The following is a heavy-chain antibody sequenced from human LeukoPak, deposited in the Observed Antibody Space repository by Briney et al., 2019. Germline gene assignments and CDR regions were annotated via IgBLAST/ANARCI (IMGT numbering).Heavy chain of an antibody. CDR2: MYYSGST. CDR1: GGSISSSSYY. CDR3: ARPLGTVRGVSNAFDI. Sequence: PSETLSLTCTVSGGSISSSSYYWGWIRQPPGKGLEWVGSMYYSGSTHHNPSLKSRVTISLDTSKNQFSLKLSSVTAADTAVYYCARPLGTVRGVSNAFDIWGQGTMVTVSS. J-gene: IGHJ3*02. D-gene: IGHD3-10*01. V-gene: IGHV4-39*01.